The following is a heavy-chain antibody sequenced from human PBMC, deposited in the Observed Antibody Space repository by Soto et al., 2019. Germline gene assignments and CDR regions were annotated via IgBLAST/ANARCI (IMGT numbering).Heavy chain of an antibody. D-gene: IGHD3-22*01. J-gene: IGHJ4*02. Sequence: KPWGTLSLTCTVSGGSISSYYWSWIRQPPGKGLEWIGYIYYSGSTNYNPSLKSRVTISVDTSKNQFSLKLSSVTAADTAVYYCARTYDSSGYYFDYWGQGTLVTCSS. V-gene: IGHV4-59*01. CDR3: ARTYDSSGYYFDY. CDR2: IYYSGST. CDR1: GGSISSYY.